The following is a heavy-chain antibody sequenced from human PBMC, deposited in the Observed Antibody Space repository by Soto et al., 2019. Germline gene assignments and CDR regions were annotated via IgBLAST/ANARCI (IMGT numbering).Heavy chain of an antibody. J-gene: IGHJ4*02. D-gene: IGHD3-10*01. Sequence: GGSLRLSCAASGFTFSSYAMHWVRQAPGKGLEWVAVISYDGSNKYYADPVKGRFTISRDNSKNTLDLQMNSLRAEDTAVYYCAREGLGGSGRIGEFDYWGQGTLVTVSS. CDR1: GFTFSSYA. CDR3: AREGLGGSGRIGEFDY. CDR2: ISYDGSNK. V-gene: IGHV3-30-3*01.